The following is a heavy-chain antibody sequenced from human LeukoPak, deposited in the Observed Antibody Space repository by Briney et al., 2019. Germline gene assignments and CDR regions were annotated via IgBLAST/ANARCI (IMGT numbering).Heavy chain of an antibody. CDR2: FDPEDGET. D-gene: IGHD1-7*01. CDR1: GHTLSAIS. Sequence: ASVKVSRKVSGHTLSAISIRWVRHGPGKGLGWMGRFDPEDGETMYAQNFQGRFTMTEYTSRDTAYMELSSLRSEDTAVYFCATDKGGPGTTFHDPFDNWGQGTMVTVSS. CDR3: ATDKGGPGTTFHDPFDN. J-gene: IGHJ3*02. V-gene: IGHV1-24*01.